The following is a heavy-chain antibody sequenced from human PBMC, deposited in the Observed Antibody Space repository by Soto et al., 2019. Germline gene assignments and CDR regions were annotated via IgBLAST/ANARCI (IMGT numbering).Heavy chain of an antibody. Sequence: ASVKVSCKASGYTFTSYDINWVRQATGQGLEWMGWMNPNSGNTGYAQKFQGRVTMTRNTSISTAHMELSSLRSEDTAVYYCARGVRVRGVIIKRGYWLDPWGQGTLVTVSS. J-gene: IGHJ5*02. V-gene: IGHV1-8*01. CDR1: GYTFTSYD. D-gene: IGHD3-10*01. CDR2: MNPNSGNT. CDR3: ARGVRVRGVIIKRGYWLDP.